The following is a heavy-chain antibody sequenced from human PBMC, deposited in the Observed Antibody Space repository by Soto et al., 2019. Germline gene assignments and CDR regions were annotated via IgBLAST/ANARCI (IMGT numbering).Heavy chain of an antibody. J-gene: IGHJ4*02. V-gene: IGHV1-46*01. Sequence: FVSKSIRWLRQAPGQGLEWIGIINPNGGSTNYAQKFRGRVTMARDTSTSTVYMDLSSLRSDDTAVYYCARDLAAADYWGQGTLVTVSS. D-gene: IGHD6-13*01. CDR3: ARDLAAADY. CDR1: FVSKS. CDR2: INPNGGST.